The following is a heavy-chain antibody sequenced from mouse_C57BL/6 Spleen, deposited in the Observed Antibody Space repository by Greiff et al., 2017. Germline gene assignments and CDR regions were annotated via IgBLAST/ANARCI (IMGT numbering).Heavy chain of an antibody. CDR1: GYTFTSYW. CDR2: IDPSDSET. CDR3: ARSAAQADAMDY. Sequence: VQLQQPGAELVRPGSSVQLSCKASGYTFTSYWMHWVKQRPIQGLEWIGNIDPSDSETHYNQKFKDKATLTVDKSSSTAYMQLSSLTSEDSAVYYCARSAAQADAMDYWGQGTSVTVAS. J-gene: IGHJ4*01. V-gene: IGHV1-52*01. D-gene: IGHD3-2*02.